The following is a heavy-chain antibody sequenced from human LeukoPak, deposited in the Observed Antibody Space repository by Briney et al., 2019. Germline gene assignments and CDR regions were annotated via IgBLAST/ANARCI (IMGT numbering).Heavy chain of an antibody. CDR1: GFTFSSYS. V-gene: IGHV3-21*01. D-gene: IGHD3-3*01. Sequence: GGSLRLSCAASGFTFSSYSMNWVRQAPGKGLEWVSSISSSSSYIYYADSVKGRFTISRDNAKNSLYLQMNSLRAEDTAVYYCARDPLHLHFIWSGYSAGQYPFSDYWGQGTLVTVSS. CDR2: ISSSSSYI. J-gene: IGHJ4*02. CDR3: ARDPLHLHFIWSGYSAGQYPFSDY.